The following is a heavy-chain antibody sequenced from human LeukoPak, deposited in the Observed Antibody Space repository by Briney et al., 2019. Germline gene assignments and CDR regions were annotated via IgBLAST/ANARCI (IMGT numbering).Heavy chain of an antibody. CDR1: GFTFSSFW. Sequence: PGGSLRLSCTASGFTFSSFWMHWVRQVPGKGLVWVARIRGDGRSTTYADSVKGRFTISRDNPKKSLYLQMNSLRAEDTAVYYCAGTRNLRGDYFDYWGQGTLVTVSS. V-gene: IGHV3-74*01. D-gene: IGHD3-10*01. CDR3: AGTRNLRGDYFDY. J-gene: IGHJ4*02. CDR2: IRGDGRST.